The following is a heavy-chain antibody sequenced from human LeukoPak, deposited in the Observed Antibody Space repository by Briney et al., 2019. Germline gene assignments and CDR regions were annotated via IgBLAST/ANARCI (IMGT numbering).Heavy chain of an antibody. D-gene: IGHD3-22*01. V-gene: IGHV1-2*02. CDR3: TRGSYYDSSGYSGVRLFDY. J-gene: IGHJ4*02. CDR1: GYTFTSYD. CDR2: MNPNSGGT. Sequence: ASVKVSCKASGYTFTSYDINWVRQATGQGLERMGWMNPNSGGTNYAQKFQGRVTMTSDTSISTAYMELSRLRSDDTALYYCTRGSYYDSSGYSGVRLFDYWGQGTPVTVPS.